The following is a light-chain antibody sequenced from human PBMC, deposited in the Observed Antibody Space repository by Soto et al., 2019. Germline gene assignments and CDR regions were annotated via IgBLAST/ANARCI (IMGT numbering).Light chain of an antibody. V-gene: IGKV4-1*01. CDR2: WAS. CDR3: HQYNSTPRT. Sequence: DIVMTQSPDSLAVSLGERATINCKSSQSVLFSPNNNNYLAWYQQKPGQPPKLLIYWASTRESGVPDRFSGSGSGTDFTLTISSLQAEDVAVYYCHQYNSTPRTFGQGTRVEFK. J-gene: IGKJ1*01. CDR1: QSVLFSPNNNNY.